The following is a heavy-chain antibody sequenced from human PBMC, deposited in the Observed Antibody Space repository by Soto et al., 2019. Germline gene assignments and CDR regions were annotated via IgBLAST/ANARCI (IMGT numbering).Heavy chain of an antibody. V-gene: IGHV3-23*01. CDR2: ISGSGGST. CDR3: AKDLLLWFGELLGGPFDY. D-gene: IGHD3-10*01. Sequence: GGSLRLSCAASGFTFSSYAMSWVRQAPGKGLEWVSAISGSGGSTYYADSVKGRFTISRDNSKNTPYLQMNSLRAEDTAVYYCAKDLLLWFGELLGGPFDYWGQGTLVTVSS. CDR1: GFTFSSYA. J-gene: IGHJ4*02.